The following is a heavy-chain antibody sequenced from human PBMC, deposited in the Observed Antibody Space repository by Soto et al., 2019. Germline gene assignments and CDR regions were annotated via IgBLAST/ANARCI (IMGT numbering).Heavy chain of an antibody. Sequence: QVQLVQSGAEVKRPGSSVKVSCKASGDTFAFHSINWVRQAPGLGLEWMGRINPILSMSNYAQRFQGRVTMTADKSTSTAYMVLSSLRSEDTAMYYCATSYGSGYRAFDYWGQGARVTVSS. J-gene: IGHJ4*02. CDR1: GDTFAFHS. V-gene: IGHV1-69*02. CDR3: ATSYGSGYRAFDY. D-gene: IGHD3-10*01. CDR2: INPILSMS.